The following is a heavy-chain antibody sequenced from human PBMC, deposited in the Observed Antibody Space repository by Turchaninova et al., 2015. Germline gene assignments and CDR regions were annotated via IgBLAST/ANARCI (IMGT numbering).Heavy chain of an antibody. D-gene: IGHD3-22*01. Sequence: EVQLVPSGSEVNKPGEALKIPCKGSGYNFTNYWIGWVRQMPGKVLEWMGIIYPDDPDTRDSPSFQGQVTISADKSISTAYLQWSSLKASDTAMYYCARRDDTSGILDYWGQGTLVTVSS. CDR2: IYPDDPDT. CDR3: ARRDDTSGILDY. V-gene: IGHV5-51*01. CDR1: GYNFTNYW. J-gene: IGHJ4*02.